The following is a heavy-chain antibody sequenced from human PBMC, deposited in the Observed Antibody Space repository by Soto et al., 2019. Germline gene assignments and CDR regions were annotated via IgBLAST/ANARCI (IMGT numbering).Heavy chain of an antibody. CDR3: ARPGIPAATYYFDY. J-gene: IGHJ4*02. Sequence: PGGSLRLSCAASGFTFSSYAMHWVRQAPGKGLEWVAVISYDGSNKYYADSVKGRFTISRDNSKNTLYLQMNSLRAEDTAVYYCARPGIPAATYYFDYWGQGTLVTVSS. CDR1: GFTFSSYA. D-gene: IGHD2-2*01. V-gene: IGHV3-30-3*01. CDR2: ISYDGSNK.